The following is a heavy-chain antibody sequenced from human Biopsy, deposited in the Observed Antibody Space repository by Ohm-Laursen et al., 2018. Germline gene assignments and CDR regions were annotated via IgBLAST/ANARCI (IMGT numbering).Heavy chain of an antibody. CDR1: GVSITAYY. CDR3: ARMDCSGGSCHYYSYGMDV. V-gene: IGHV4-4*09. D-gene: IGHD2-15*01. Sequence: SDTQSLTCTVSGVSITAYYWSWIRQPPGKGLECIGNIHHSGSTNYNPSLKSRLTISVDTSKNQFSLKLSSVTAADTAVYYCARMDCSGGSCHYYSYGMDVWGQGTTVTVSS. J-gene: IGHJ6*02. CDR2: IHHSGST.